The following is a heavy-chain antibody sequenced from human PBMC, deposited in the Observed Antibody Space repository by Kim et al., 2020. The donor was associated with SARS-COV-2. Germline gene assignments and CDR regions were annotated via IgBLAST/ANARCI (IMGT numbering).Heavy chain of an antibody. CDR3: ARSLFHTPSSSGVRFDP. CDR1: GGSFSGYY. Sequence: SETLSLTCGVYGGSFSGYYWSWIRQPPGKGLEWIGEIYHSGTTKYDPSLKSRVTISVDTSKNQFSLKLSSVTAADTAVYYCARSLFHTPSSSGVRFDPWGQGTLVTVSS. J-gene: IGHJ5*02. V-gene: IGHV4-34*01. CDR2: IYHSGTT. D-gene: IGHD6-13*01.